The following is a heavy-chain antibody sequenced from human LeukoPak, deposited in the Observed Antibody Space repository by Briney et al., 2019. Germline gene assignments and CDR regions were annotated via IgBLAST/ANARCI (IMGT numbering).Heavy chain of an antibody. J-gene: IGHJ4*02. CDR1: GFTFSSYA. V-gene: IGHV3-23*01. CDR3: AKDGGYCSGGSCYYYFDY. Sequence: PGGSLRLSCAASGFTFSSYAMNWVRQAPGKGLEWVSGISGSGGSTYYADSVRGRFTISRDNSKNTLYLQMNSLRAEDTAVYYCAKDGGYCSGGSCYYYFDYWGQGTLVTVSS. D-gene: IGHD2-15*01. CDR2: ISGSGGST.